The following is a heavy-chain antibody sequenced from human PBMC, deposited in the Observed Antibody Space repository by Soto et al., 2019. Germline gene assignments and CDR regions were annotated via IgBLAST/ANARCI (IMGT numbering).Heavy chain of an antibody. CDR1: GFSFKDYY. CDR3: ARPTRFPGD. V-gene: IGHV3-11*03. D-gene: IGHD3-16*01. CDR2: ISGSGSDP. Sequence: PGGSLRLSCVASGFSFKDYYITWFRQAPGKGLEFVSYISGSGSDPTYADSVKGRFTISRDNAKNSLYLQMNNLRAEDTAVYYCARPTRFPGDWGQGTLVTVSS. J-gene: IGHJ4*02.